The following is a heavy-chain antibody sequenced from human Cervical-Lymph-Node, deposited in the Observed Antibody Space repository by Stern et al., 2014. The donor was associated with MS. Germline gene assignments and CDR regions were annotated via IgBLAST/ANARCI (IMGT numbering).Heavy chain of an antibody. Sequence: MQLVESGGGVVQPGRSLRLSCAASGFNFSTYGMHWVRQAPGKGGEWVAIMSNDGSKKYYAASVKGRFTISRDNPKNTLYLQMNTLRPEDTAVYYCAKICSSTTSNGVDYWGQGTLVIVSS. D-gene: IGHD2-2*01. CDR1: GFNFSTYG. J-gene: IGHJ4*02. CDR2: MSNDGSKK. CDR3: AKICSSTTSNGVDY. V-gene: IGHV3-30*18.